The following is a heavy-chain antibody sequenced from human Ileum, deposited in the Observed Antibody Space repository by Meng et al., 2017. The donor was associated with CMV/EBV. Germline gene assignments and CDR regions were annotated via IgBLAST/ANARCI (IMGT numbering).Heavy chain of an antibody. D-gene: IGHD2-2*01. CDR2: INPNSGGT. V-gene: IGHV1-2*02. J-gene: IGHJ6*02. Sequence: ASVKVSCKASGYTFTGYYMHWVRQAPGQGLEWMGWINPNSGGTNYAQKFQGRVTMTRDTSISTAYMELSRLRSDDTAVYYCARGSPSCSSTSCSYYYYYYGMDVWGQGNTV. CDR1: GYTFTGYY. CDR3: ARGSPSCSSTSCSYYYYYYGMDV.